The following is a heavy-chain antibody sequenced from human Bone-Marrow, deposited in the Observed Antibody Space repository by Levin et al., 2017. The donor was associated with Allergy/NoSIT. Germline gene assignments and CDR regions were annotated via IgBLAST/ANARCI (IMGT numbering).Heavy chain of an antibody. CDR3: ARVRTGYSSSRRNWFDP. J-gene: IGHJ5*02. Sequence: PSETLSLTCAVYGGSFSGYYWSWIRQPPGKGLEWIGEINHSGSTNYNPSLKSRVTISVDTSKNQFSLKLSSVTAADTAVYYCARVRTGYSSSRRNWFDPWGQGTLVTVSS. V-gene: IGHV4-34*01. CDR1: GGSFSGYY. CDR2: INHSGST. D-gene: IGHD6-13*01.